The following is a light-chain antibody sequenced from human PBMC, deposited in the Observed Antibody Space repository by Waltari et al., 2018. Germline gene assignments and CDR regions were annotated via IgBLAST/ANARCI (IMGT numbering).Light chain of an antibody. CDR2: DVH. V-gene: IGLV2-14*03. J-gene: IGLJ3*02. Sequence: QSALIQPASVSGSPGQSITLSCTGTSNDIGGFTYVCWYQQHPGKAPTLLIHDVHNRPSGVSDRVSGSKSGNTASLSISGLQAEDEADYYCSSYTSRNSWVFGGGTKLTVL. CDR3: SSYTSRNSWV. CDR1: SNDIGGFTY.